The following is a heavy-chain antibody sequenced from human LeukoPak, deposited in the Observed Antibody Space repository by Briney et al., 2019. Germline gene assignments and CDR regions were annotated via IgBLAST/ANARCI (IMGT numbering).Heavy chain of an antibody. J-gene: IGHJ4*02. D-gene: IGHD1-26*01. CDR1: GSGFTSYW. CDR2: IYPSDSDT. V-gene: IGHV5-51*01. Sequence: GESLKISCQGSGSGFTSYWIGWGRPMPGKGREWMGIIYPSDSDTRYSPSFQGQVTISADKSISTAYLQWSSLKALDTAMYYCARGVIVGANGDYWCQGTLVTVSS. CDR3: ARGVIVGANGDY.